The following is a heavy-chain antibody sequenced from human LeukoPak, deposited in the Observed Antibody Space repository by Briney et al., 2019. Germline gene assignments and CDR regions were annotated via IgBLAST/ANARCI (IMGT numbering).Heavy chain of an antibody. Sequence: GGSLRLSCAASGFTFSSYDMHWVRQATGKGLEWVSAIGTAGDTYYPGSVKGRFTISRENAKNSLYLQMNSLRAGDTAVYYCARVVGPATEFPLDVWGKGTTVTVSS. CDR2: IGTAGDT. V-gene: IGHV3-13*01. CDR3: ARVVGPATEFPLDV. J-gene: IGHJ6*04. D-gene: IGHD1-26*01. CDR1: GFTFSSYD.